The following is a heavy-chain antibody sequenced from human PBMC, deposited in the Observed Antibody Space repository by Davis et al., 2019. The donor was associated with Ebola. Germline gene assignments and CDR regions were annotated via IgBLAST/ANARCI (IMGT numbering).Heavy chain of an antibody. J-gene: IGHJ6*02. V-gene: IGHV3-33*08. CDR3: ARAIYCSSTSCHIWALYYYGMDA. Sequence: PGGSLRLSCAASGFTFSSYGMHWVRQAPGKGLEWVAVIWYDGSNKYYADPVKGRFTISRDNSKNTLYLQMNSLRAEDTAVYYCARAIYCSSTSCHIWALYYYGMDAWGQGTTVTVSS. CDR1: GFTFSSYG. D-gene: IGHD2-2*02. CDR2: IWYDGSNK.